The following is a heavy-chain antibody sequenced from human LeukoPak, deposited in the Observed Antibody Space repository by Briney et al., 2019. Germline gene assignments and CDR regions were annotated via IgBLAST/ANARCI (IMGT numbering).Heavy chain of an antibody. CDR2: MNPNSGNT. V-gene: IGHV1-8*01. CDR1: GYTFTSYD. CDR3: ARGRRSRVAATTGYYYYMDV. Sequence: GASVKVSCKASGYTFTSYDINWVRQATGQGLEWIGWMNPNSGNTGNAQKFQGRVTMTRNTSISKAYMELSSLRSEDTAVYYWARGRRSRVAATTGYYYYMDVCGKGTTVTVSS. D-gene: IGHD2-15*01. J-gene: IGHJ6*03.